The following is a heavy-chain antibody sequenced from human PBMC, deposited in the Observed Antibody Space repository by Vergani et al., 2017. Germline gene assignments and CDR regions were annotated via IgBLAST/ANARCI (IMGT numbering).Heavy chain of an antibody. J-gene: IGHJ6*03. CDR1: GFSPNTRGVS. V-gene: IGHV2-5*04. CDR2: TYWNDDQ. CDR3: VYRKTGCGTTGCFYPFYYYYYMDV. Sequence: ITFKESGPTLVKLTQTCPSTSTFPGFSPNTRGVSVAWIRQPPGKALDWLALTYWNDDQNYNPPLNNRVPITKDTSKNQVVLTMTNMDYVDTGTYYCVYRKTGCGTTGCFYPFYYYYYMDVWGRETTVAVSS. D-gene: IGHD1-7*01.